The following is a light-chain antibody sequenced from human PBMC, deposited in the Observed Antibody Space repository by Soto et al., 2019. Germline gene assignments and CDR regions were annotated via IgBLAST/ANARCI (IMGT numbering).Light chain of an antibody. V-gene: IGKV3-11*01. CDR3: QQRRNWPRFT. CDR1: QFVDSY. Sequence: EIVLTQSPAILSLSPGERATLSCRASQFVDSYLAWYQQKPGQAPRLLIHDASDRATGIPARFSGSGSGTDFTLTISSLEPEDFAIYHCQQRRNWPRFTFGPGTRVEIK. CDR2: DAS. J-gene: IGKJ3*01.